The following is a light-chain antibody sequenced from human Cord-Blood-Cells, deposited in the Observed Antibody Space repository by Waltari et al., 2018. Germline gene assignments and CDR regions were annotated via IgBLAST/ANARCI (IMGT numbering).Light chain of an antibody. CDR2: AAS. CDR1: QSISSY. V-gene: IGKV1-39*01. CDR3: QQSYSTPWT. J-gene: IGKJ1*01. Sequence: DIQMTQSPSSLSASVGDRVTITCRASQSISSYLNWYQQKPGKAPTLLIYAASSLQSGVPSRFRGSGSGTDFTLTISSLQPEDFATYYCQQSYSTPWTFGQGTEVEIK.